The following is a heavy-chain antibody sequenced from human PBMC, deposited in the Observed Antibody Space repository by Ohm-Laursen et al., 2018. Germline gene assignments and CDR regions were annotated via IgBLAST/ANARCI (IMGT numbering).Heavy chain of an antibody. V-gene: IGHV4-59*08. CDR3: ARHGAAGYYDFWSGYYTGYGMDV. CDR1: GGSISSYY. D-gene: IGHD3-3*01. CDR2: IYYSGST. J-gene: IGHJ6*02. Sequence: GTLSLTCTVSGGSISSYYWSWIRQPPGKGLEWIGYIYYSGSTNYNPSLKSRVTISVDTSKNQFSLKLISVTAADTAVYYCARHGAAGYYDFWSGYYTGYGMDVWGQGTTVTVSS.